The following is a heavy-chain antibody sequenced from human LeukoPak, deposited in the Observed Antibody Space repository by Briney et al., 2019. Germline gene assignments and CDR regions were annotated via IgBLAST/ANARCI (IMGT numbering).Heavy chain of an antibody. Sequence: PGGSLRLSCAASGFTFDDYAMHWVRQAPGKGLEWVSGISWNSGSIGYADSVKGRFTISRDNAKNSLYLQMSSLRAEDTALYYCAKDTPRDGYNTFDYWGQGTLVTVSS. J-gene: IGHJ4*02. V-gene: IGHV3-9*01. CDR1: GFTFDDYA. D-gene: IGHD5-24*01. CDR2: ISWNSGSI. CDR3: AKDTPRDGYNTFDY.